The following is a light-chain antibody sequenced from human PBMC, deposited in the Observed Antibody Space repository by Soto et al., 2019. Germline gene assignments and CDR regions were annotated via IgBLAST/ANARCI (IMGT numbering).Light chain of an antibody. CDR3: QQYNGYRLA. CDR2: KAS. CDR1: QTISSW. Sequence: DIQMTQSPSTLSGSVGDRVTITCRASQTISSWLAWYQQKPGKAPKLLIYKASTLKSGVPSRFSGSGSGTEFTLTISSLQPDDFAIYYCQQYNGYRLAFGGGTKV. J-gene: IGKJ4*01. V-gene: IGKV1-5*03.